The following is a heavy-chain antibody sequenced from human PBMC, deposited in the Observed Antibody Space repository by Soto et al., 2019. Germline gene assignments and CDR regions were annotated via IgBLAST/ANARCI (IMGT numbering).Heavy chain of an antibody. V-gene: IGHV4-38-2*01. J-gene: IGHJ6*02. CDR1: GYSIFSGYY. CDR2: IYHAGSV. Sequence: SETLSLTCAVSGYSIFSGYYWAWIRQSPGKGLEWIGSIYHAGSVYYNPSLNGRVALSMDTSKNHFSLKLTSVTAADTAVYYCARTFDYYGMDVWGQGTTVTVSS. CDR3: ARTFDYYGMDV.